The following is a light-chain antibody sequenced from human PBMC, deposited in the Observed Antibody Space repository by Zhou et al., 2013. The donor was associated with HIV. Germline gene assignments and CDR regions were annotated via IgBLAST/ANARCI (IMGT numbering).Light chain of an antibody. J-gene: IGKJ4*01. CDR3: MQTLQTPLT. CDR1: QSLLHSNGYNY. V-gene: IGKV2-28*01. Sequence: IVMTQSPLSLPVTPGEPASISCRSSQSLLHSNGYNYLDWYLQKPGQSPQLLIYLGSNRASGVPDRFSGSGSGTDFTLKISGVEAEDVGVYYCMQTLQTPLTFGGGTKVDI. CDR2: LGS.